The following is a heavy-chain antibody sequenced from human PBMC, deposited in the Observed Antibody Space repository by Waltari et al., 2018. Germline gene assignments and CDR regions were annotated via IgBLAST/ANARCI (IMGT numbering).Heavy chain of an antibody. Sequence: QVQLQESGPGLVKPSQTLSLTCTVSGGSISSGDYYWSWIRQPPGKGLEWIGYIYYSGSTYYNPSLKSRVTISVDTSKNQFSLKLSSVTAADTAVYYCARPRGIAVAGTRAWFDPWGQGTLVTVSS. CDR3: ARPRGIAVAGTRAWFDP. CDR2: IYYSGST. D-gene: IGHD6-19*01. CDR1: GGSISSGDYY. J-gene: IGHJ5*02. V-gene: IGHV4-30-4*08.